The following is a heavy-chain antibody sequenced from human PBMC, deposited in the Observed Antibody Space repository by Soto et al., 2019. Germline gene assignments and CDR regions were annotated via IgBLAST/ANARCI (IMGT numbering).Heavy chain of an antibody. CDR3: AKDLGGGFGELLA. CDR2: ISNSVGRT. Sequence: EVQLLESGGGLVQPGGSLRLSCAASGFTFSSYDMSWVRQAPGKGLVWVSGISNSVGRTSYADSVKGRFTISRDNFKNAVYLKMNGREAEDSAEYYGAKDLGGGFGELLAWGQGTLVTVSS. V-gene: IGHV3-23*01. D-gene: IGHD3-10*01. J-gene: IGHJ5*02. CDR1: GFTFSSYD.